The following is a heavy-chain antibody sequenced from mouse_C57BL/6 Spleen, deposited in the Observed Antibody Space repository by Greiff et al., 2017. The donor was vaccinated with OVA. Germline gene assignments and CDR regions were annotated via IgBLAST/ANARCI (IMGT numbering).Heavy chain of an antibody. J-gene: IGHJ4*01. CDR2: IHPNSGST. CDR3: ASRILGPYYYAMDY. D-gene: IGHD4-1*01. CDR1: GYTFTSYW. V-gene: IGHV1-64*01. Sequence: VQLQQPGAELVKPGASVKLSCTASGYTFTSYWMHWVKQRPGQGLEWIGMIHPNSGSTNYNEKFKSKATLTVDKSSSTANMQRSSRTSEDAAVDYGASRILGPYYYAMDYWGQGTSVTVSS.